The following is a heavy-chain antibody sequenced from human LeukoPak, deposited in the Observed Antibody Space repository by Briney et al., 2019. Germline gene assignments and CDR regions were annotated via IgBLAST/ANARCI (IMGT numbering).Heavy chain of an antibody. V-gene: IGHV4-59*08. Sequence: SETLSLTCTVSGGSISSYYWSWIRQPPGKGLEWIGYIYYSGSTNYNPSLKSRVTISVDTSKNQFSLKLSSVTAADTAVYYCARHSQPFGDNHWFDPWGQGTLVTVSS. CDR2: IYYSGST. CDR1: GGSISSYY. CDR3: ARHSQPFGDNHWFDP. D-gene: IGHD3-10*01. J-gene: IGHJ5*02.